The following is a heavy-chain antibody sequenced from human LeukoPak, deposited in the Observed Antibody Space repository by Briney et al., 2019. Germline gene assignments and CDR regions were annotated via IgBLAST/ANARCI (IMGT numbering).Heavy chain of an antibody. Sequence: PGGSLRLFCEVSGLSFSDYYIDWVRQAPGRGLEWVGRTRNKAKGHTTEYAASLEGRFTISRDGSKNSVYLQMNSLKIEDTTVCYCTRVGYYDRNGDSIDALDIWGQGTWVTVSS. CDR3: TRVGYYDRNGDSIDALDI. V-gene: IGHV3-72*01. CDR1: GLSFSDYY. CDR2: TRNKAKGHTT. D-gene: IGHD3-22*01. J-gene: IGHJ3*02.